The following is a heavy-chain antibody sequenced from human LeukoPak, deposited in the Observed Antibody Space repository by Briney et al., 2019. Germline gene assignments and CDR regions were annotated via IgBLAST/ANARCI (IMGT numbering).Heavy chain of an antibody. V-gene: IGHV4-4*07. Sequence: PSETLSLTCTVSGGSISSYYWSWIRQPAGKGLEWIERIYTSGSTNYNPSLKSRVTMSVDTSKNQFSLKLSSVTAADTAVYYCARDRIPYGGNPRYFDLWGRGTLVTVSS. CDR2: IYTSGST. CDR1: GGSISSYY. CDR3: ARDRIPYGGNPRYFDL. D-gene: IGHD4-23*01. J-gene: IGHJ2*01.